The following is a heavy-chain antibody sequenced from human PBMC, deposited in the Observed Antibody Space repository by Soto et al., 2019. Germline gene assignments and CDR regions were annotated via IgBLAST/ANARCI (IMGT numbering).Heavy chain of an antibody. D-gene: IGHD2-8*01. Sequence: PWWSLRLSCSASVFTFRDYSLNWFRQAPGKGLEWVSSITSKSTYIYYADSVKGRFTISRDNAKSSLYLQMDSLRADDTAVYFCARSGVAALDSWGQGTLVTVSS. J-gene: IGHJ5*01. CDR3: ARSGVAALDS. V-gene: IGHV3-21*06. CDR1: VFTFRDYS. CDR2: ITSKSTYI.